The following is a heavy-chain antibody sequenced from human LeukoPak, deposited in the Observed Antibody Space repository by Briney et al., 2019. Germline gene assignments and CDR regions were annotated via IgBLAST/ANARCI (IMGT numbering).Heavy chain of an antibody. Sequence: GGSLRLSCAASGFTFSSYWMSWVRQAPGEGLEWVANIKQDGSEKYYVDSVKGRFTISRDNAKNSLYLQMNSLRAEDTAVYYCARAVLVGELSIAYWGQGTLVTVSS. V-gene: IGHV3-7*01. D-gene: IGHD3-10*01. CDR1: GFTFSSYW. J-gene: IGHJ4*02. CDR3: ARAVLVGELSIAY. CDR2: IKQDGSEK.